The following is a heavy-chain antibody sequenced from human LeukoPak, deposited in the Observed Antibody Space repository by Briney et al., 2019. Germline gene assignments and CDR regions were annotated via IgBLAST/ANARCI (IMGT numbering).Heavy chain of an antibody. CDR2: ISSSSSYI. J-gene: IGHJ4*02. CDR1: GFTFSSYS. Sequence: GGSLRLSCAASGFTFSSYSMNWVRQAPGKGLEWVSSISSSSSYIYYADSVKGRFTISRDNAKNSPYLQMNSLRAEDTAVYYCATDPPSGWYRHYFDYWGQGTLVTVSS. V-gene: IGHV3-21*01. CDR3: ATDPPSGWYRHYFDY. D-gene: IGHD6-19*01.